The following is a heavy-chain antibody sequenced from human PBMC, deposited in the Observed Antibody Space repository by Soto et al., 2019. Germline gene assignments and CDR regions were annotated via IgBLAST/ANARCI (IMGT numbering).Heavy chain of an antibody. V-gene: IGHV1-2*02. CDR1: GYPVTAYY. Sequence: QLHLVQSGAVVKKPGASVTVSCSASGYPVTAYYMHWVRQAPGRGLEWMGGINPATGAAKYTQTFQGRVTMTRDTSTSTVFMELSGLTSEDTAGFYCARGGGVGVAGSAAFDMWCQGTLVTVSS. J-gene: IGHJ3*02. CDR3: ARGGGVGVAGSAAFDM. D-gene: IGHD3-3*01. CDR2: INPATGAA.